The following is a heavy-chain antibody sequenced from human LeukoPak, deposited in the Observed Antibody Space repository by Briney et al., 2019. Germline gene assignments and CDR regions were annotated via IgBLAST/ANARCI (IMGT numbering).Heavy chain of an antibody. Sequence: GGSLRLSCAASGFTFSSYGMHWVRQAPGKGLEWVAVIWYDGSNKYYADSVKGRFTISRDNSKNTLYLQMNSLRAEDTAVYYCAKGYFDWLTEPHYFDYWGQGTLVTVSS. CDR3: AKGYFDWLTEPHYFDY. CDR2: IWYDGSNK. CDR1: GFTFSSYG. D-gene: IGHD3-9*01. J-gene: IGHJ4*02. V-gene: IGHV3-33*06.